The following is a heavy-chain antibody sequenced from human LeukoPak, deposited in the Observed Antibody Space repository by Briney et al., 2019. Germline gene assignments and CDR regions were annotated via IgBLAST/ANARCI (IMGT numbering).Heavy chain of an antibody. CDR3: ARRYDDSGYAVDS. CDR1: GYSFTSYW. D-gene: IGHD3-22*01. CDR2: IYPGDSDT. Sequence: GGSLKISCKGSGYSFTSYWIGWVRQMPGKGLEWMGIIYPGDSDTRYSPSFQGQVTISADKSISTAYLEWRSLKASDTAMYYCARRYDDSGYAVDSWGQGTLVTVSS. J-gene: IGHJ4*02. V-gene: IGHV5-51*01.